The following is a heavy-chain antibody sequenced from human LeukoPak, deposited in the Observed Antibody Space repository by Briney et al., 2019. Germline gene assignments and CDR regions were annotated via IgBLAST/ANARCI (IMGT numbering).Heavy chain of an antibody. J-gene: IGHJ6*02. CDR2: ISSSGGTI. Sequence: AGGSLRLSCAASGFTFSDYYMSWIRQAPGKGLEWVSYISSSGGTIYYADSVKGRFTISRDNAKNSLYLQMNSLRAEDTAVYYCARLVVLRYFDWFEYYYGMDVWGQGTTVTVSS. V-gene: IGHV3-11*01. CDR3: ARLVVLRYFDWFEYYYGMDV. CDR1: GFTFSDYY. D-gene: IGHD3-9*01.